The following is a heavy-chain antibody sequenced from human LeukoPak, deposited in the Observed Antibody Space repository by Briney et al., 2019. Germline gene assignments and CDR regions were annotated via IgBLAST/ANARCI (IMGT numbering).Heavy chain of an antibody. CDR2: MSGSGGST. V-gene: IGHV3-23*01. J-gene: IGHJ4*02. D-gene: IGHD1-26*01. CDR3: VSYDGRYGFEY. CDR1: GFTVSSNY. Sequence: GGSLRLSCAASGFTVSSNYMSWVRQAPGKGLEWVSAMSGSGGSTFYSDSVKGRFTISRDNSRTTLHLQMNSLRAEDTAVYYCVSYDGRYGFEYWGQGTLVIVSS.